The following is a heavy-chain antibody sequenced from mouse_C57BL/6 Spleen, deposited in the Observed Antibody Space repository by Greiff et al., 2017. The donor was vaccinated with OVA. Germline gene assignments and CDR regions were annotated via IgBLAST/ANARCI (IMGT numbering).Heavy chain of an antibody. CDR3: ANLYYYGSSYGYFDV. CDR2: INPNNGGT. D-gene: IGHD1-1*01. V-gene: IGHV1-26*01. J-gene: IGHJ1*03. CDR1: GYTFTDYY. Sequence: EVQLQQSGPELVKPGASVKISCKASGYTFTDYYMNWVKQSHGKSLEWIGDINPNNGGTSYNQKFKGKATLTVDKSSSTAYMELRSLTSEDSAVYYCANLYYYGSSYGYFDVWGTGTTVTVSS.